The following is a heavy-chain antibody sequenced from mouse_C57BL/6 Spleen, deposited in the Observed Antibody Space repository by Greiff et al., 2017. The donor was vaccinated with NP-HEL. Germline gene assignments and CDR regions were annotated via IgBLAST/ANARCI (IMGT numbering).Heavy chain of an antibody. Sequence: EVKLVESGGGLVKPGGSLKLSCAASGFTFSDYGMHWVRQAPEKGLEWVAYISSGSSTIYYADTVKGRFTISRDNAKNTLFLQMTSLRSEDTAMYYCASYYGSRYYFDYWGQGTTLTVSS. CDR2: ISSGSSTI. CDR1: GFTFSDYG. CDR3: ASYYGSRYYFDY. V-gene: IGHV5-17*01. J-gene: IGHJ2*01. D-gene: IGHD1-1*01.